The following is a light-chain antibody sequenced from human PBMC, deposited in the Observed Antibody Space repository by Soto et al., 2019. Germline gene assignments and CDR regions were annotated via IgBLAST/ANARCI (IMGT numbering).Light chain of an antibody. V-gene: IGKV3-11*01. Sequence: EIVLTQSPATLSLSPGERATLSCRASQSVSSYLAWYQQKPGQAPRLLIYDASNRATGIPARFSGSGSGTDFTLNIRSLEHEAFAVSSCQQRSNWLTFGGGTKVEIK. CDR2: DAS. CDR3: QQRSNWLT. CDR1: QSVSSY. J-gene: IGKJ4*01.